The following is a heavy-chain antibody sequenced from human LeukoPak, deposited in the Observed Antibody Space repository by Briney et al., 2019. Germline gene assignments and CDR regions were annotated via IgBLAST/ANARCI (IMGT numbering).Heavy chain of an antibody. CDR1: GGSINTPNYY. CDR3: ATYRQVMLPFES. J-gene: IGHJ4*02. D-gene: IGHD5-18*01. V-gene: IGHV4-39*07. CDR2: IFYSGGT. Sequence: PSETLSLTCTVSGGSINTPNYYWGWIRQTPGKGLEWIGNIFYSGGTYYSPSLTSRVTISLDTSRNQFSLKLNSVTAADTAIYYCATYRQVMLPFESWGRGTLVTVSS.